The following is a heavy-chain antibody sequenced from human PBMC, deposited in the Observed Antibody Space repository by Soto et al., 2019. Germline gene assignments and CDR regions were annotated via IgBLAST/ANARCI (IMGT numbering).Heavy chain of an antibody. Sequence: EVQLLESGGGLVQPGRSLRLSCAASGLTFSSYAMRWVRQAPGKGLEWVSAISGSGGSTYYADSVKGRFTISRDNSKNTLYLQMNTLRAEDTAVYYCAKDRMPIWVSYFDYWGQGTLVTVSS. CDR2: ISGSGGST. V-gene: IGHV3-23*01. CDR1: GLTFSSYA. CDR3: AKDRMPIWVSYFDY. D-gene: IGHD2-2*01. J-gene: IGHJ4*02.